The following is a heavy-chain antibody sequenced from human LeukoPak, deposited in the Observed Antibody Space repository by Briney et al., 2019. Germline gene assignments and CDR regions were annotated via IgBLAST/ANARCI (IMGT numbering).Heavy chain of an antibody. CDR2: IKQDGSEK. CDR1: GFTFSSYS. V-gene: IGHV3-7*04. Sequence: GGSLRLSCAASGFTFSSYSMNWVRQAPGKGLEWVANIKQDGSEKYYVDSVKGRFTISRDNAKNSLYLQMNSLRAEDTAVYYCARATRLVPYDYWGQGTLVTVSS. J-gene: IGHJ4*02. CDR3: ARATRLVPYDY. D-gene: IGHD3-9*01.